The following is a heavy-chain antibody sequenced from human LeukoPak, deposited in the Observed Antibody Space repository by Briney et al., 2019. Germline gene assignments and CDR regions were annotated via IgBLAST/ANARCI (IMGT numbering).Heavy chain of an antibody. CDR3: ARDYDSSGYLLYDY. V-gene: IGHV3-7*01. CDR2: IKQDGSEK. Sequence: GGSLRLSCAASGFTFSSYWMSWVRQAPGKGLEWVANIKQDGSEKYYVDSVKGRFTISRDNAKNSLYLQMNSLRAEDTAVYYCARDYDSSGYLLYDYWGQGTLVTVSS. J-gene: IGHJ4*02. CDR1: GFTFSSYW. D-gene: IGHD3-22*01.